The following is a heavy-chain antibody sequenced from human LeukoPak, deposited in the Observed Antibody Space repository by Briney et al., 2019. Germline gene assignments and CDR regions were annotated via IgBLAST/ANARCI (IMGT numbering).Heavy chain of an antibody. CDR2: INHSGST. CDR3: AKDIGTMVRGAGGGY. Sequence: PSETLSLTCAVYGGSFSGYYWSWIRQPPGKGLEWIGEINHSGSTNYNPSLKSRVTISVDTSKNQFSLKLSSVTAADTAVYYCAKDIGTMVRGAGGGYWGQGTLVTVSS. CDR1: GGSFSGYY. D-gene: IGHD3-10*01. V-gene: IGHV4-34*01. J-gene: IGHJ4*02.